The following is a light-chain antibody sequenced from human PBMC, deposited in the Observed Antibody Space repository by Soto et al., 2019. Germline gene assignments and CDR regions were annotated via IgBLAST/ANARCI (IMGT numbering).Light chain of an antibody. CDR3: QQRNYWQVT. CDR1: QTISSNY. CDR2: SAS. J-gene: IGKJ5*01. Sequence: EVVLTQSPDTLSLSPGERATLSCRASQTISSNYVAWYQQKPGQAPRLLIYSASSRATGIPDRFSGSGSGTHFTLTISRLEPEDFAVYYCQQRNYWQVTFGQGTRLEIK. V-gene: IGKV3D-20*02.